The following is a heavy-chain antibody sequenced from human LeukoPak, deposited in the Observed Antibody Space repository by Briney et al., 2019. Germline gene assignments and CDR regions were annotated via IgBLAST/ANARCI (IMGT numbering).Heavy chain of an antibody. CDR3: SKWGDYDVLTGYYDSDF. CDR1: GFTFSNYA. D-gene: IGHD3-9*01. CDR2: IVGSGGST. Sequence: PGGSLRLTCAASGFTFSNYAMSWVRQAPGKGLEWVSAIVGSGGSTYYADSVKGRFSISRDNSQNTLFLQMNSLRVEDTALYYCSKWGDYDVLTGYYDSDFWGQGTLVTVSS. J-gene: IGHJ4*02. V-gene: IGHV3-23*01.